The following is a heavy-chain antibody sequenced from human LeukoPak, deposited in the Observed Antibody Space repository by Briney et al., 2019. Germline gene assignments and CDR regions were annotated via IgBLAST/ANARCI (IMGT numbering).Heavy chain of an antibody. Sequence: PGRSLRLSCAASGFTFSSYGMHWVRQAPGKGLEWVAFIRYDGSNKYYADSVKGRFTISRDNSKNTLYLQMNSLRAEDTAVYYCAKDHTSGSYYVGVTSYYFDYWGQGTLVTVSS. CDR1: GFTFSSYG. J-gene: IGHJ4*02. CDR3: AKDHTSGSYYVGVTSYYFDY. CDR2: IRYDGSNK. V-gene: IGHV3-30*02. D-gene: IGHD1-26*01.